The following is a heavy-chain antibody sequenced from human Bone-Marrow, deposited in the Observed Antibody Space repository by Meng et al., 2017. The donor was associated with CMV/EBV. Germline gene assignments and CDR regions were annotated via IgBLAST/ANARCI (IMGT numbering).Heavy chain of an antibody. J-gene: IGHJ4*02. CDR1: GGSFSGYY. D-gene: IGHD1-26*01. CDR3: ARYRNSGSTKGFDY. CDR2: INHSGST. V-gene: IGHV4-34*01. Sequence: SETLSLTCAVYGGSFSGYYWSWIRQPPGKGLEWIGEINHSGSTNYNPSLKSRVTISVDTSKNQFSLKLSSVTAADTAVYYCARYRNSGSTKGFDYWGQGTRVTVSS.